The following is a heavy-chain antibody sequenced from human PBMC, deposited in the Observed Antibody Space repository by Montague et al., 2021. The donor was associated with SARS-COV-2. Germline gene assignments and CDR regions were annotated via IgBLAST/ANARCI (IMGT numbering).Heavy chain of an antibody. V-gene: IGHV3-21*01. CDR1: GFTFSSYS. CDR3: ARDDFRIAAAVFDY. D-gene: IGHD6-13*01. J-gene: IGHJ4*02. Sequence: SLRLSCAASGFTFSSYSMNWVRQAPGKGLEWVSSISSSSSYIYYADSVKGRFTISRDNAKNSLYLQMNSLRAEDTAVYYCARDDFRIAAAVFDYWGQGTLVTGSS. CDR2: ISSSSSYI.